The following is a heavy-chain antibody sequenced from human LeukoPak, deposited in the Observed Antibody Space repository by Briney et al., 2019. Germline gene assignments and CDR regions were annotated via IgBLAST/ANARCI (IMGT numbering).Heavy chain of an antibody. D-gene: IGHD5-18*01. J-gene: IGHJ4*02. CDR2: ISGSGGST. Sequence: GGSLRLSCAASGFTFSSYAMSWVRQVPGKGLEWVSAISGSGGSTYYADSVKGRFTISRDNSKNTLYLQMNSLRAEDTAVYYCAKVGGYSYGYYFDYWGQGTLVTVSS. CDR3: AKVGGYSYGYYFDY. CDR1: GFTFSSYA. V-gene: IGHV3-23*01.